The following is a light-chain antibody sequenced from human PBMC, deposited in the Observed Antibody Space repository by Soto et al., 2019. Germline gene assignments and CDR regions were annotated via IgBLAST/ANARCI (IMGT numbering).Light chain of an antibody. CDR3: QQYNNWPPT. Sequence: PQSPVPLSLSPGERATLSCRASQSFRGLLAWYQQKPGQAPRLLIYGASTRAIGIPARFSGSGSGTEFTLTISSLQSEDFAVYYCQQYNNWPPTFGQGTRLEIK. J-gene: IGKJ5*01. CDR2: GAS. CDR1: QSFRGL. V-gene: IGKV3-15*01.